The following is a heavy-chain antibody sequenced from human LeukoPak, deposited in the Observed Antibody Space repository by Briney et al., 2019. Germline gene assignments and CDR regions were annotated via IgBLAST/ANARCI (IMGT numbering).Heavy chain of an antibody. CDR1: GYTFTSYG. CDR3: ARDRITFGVAQFDY. Sequence: ASVKVSCKASGYTFTSYGISWVRQAPGQGLEWMGWISAYNGNTNYAQKLQGRVTMTTDTSTSTAYMELRSLRSYDTAVYYCARDRITFGVAQFDYWGQGTLVTASS. J-gene: IGHJ4*02. V-gene: IGHV1-18*01. D-gene: IGHD3-16*01. CDR2: ISAYNGNT.